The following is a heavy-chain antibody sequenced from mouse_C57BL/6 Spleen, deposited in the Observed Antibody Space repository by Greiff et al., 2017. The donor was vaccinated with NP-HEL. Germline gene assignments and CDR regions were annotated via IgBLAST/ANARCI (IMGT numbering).Heavy chain of an antibody. CDR2: ISDGGSYT. D-gene: IGHD2-2*01. CDR1: GFTFSSYA. J-gene: IGHJ3*01. Sequence: EVHLVESGGGLVKPGGSLKLSCAASGFTFSSYAMSWVRQTPEKRLEWVATISDGGSYTYYPDNVKGRFTISRDNAKNNLYLQMSHLKSEDTAMYYCAREQDYGYDRFAYWGQGTLVTVSA. V-gene: IGHV5-4*01. CDR3: AREQDYGYDRFAY.